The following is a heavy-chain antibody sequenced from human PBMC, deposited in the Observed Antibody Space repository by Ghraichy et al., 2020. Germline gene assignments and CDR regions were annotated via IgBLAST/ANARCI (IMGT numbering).Heavy chain of an antibody. Sequence: LSLTCAASGFTFSSYGMHWVRQAPGKGLEWVAVISYDGSNKYYADSVKGRFTISRDNSKNTLYLQMNSLRAEDTAVYYCAKGGLLVDYYGSGSYYSDYYYCGMDVWGQGTTVTVSS. CDR2: ISYDGSNK. CDR1: GFTFSSYG. J-gene: IGHJ6*02. CDR3: AKGGLLVDYYGSGSYYSDYYYCGMDV. V-gene: IGHV3-30*18. D-gene: IGHD3-10*01.